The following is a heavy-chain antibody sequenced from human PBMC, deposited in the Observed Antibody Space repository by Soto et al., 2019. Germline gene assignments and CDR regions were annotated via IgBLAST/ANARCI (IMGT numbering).Heavy chain of an antibody. D-gene: IGHD2-15*01. CDR1: GYTFTSYG. CDR3: AEVVVVAATSYNWFDP. V-gene: IGHV1-18*01. CDR2: ISAYNGNT. J-gene: IGHJ5*02. Sequence: QVQLVQSGAEVKKPGASVKVSCKASGYTFTSYGISWVRQAPGQGLERMGWISAYNGNTNYAQKLQGRVTMTTDTSTSTAYMELRSLRSDDTAVYYCAEVVVVAATSYNWFDPWGQGTLVTVSS.